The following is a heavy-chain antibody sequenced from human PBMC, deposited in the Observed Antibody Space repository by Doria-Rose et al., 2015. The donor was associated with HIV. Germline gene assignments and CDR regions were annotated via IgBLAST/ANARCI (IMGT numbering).Heavy chain of an antibody. D-gene: IGHD6-19*01. J-gene: IGHJ3*02. CDR3: ARDPEQWLVTDAFDI. Sequence: QVQLVESGAEVKKPGASVKVSCKASGYTFTGYYMHWVRQAPGQGLEWMGWIKPNSGGTNYAQKFQGRVTMTRDTSISTAYMELSRLRSDDTAVYYCARDPEQWLVTDAFDIWGQGTMVTVSS. CDR1: GYTFTGYY. V-gene: IGHV1-2*02. CDR2: IKPNSGGT.